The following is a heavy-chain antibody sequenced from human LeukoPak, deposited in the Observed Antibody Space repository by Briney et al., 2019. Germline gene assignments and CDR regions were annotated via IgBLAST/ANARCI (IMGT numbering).Heavy chain of an antibody. CDR1: GYTFTSYD. CDR2: MNPNSGNT. D-gene: IGHD6-13*01. J-gene: IGHJ6*03. V-gene: IGHV1-8*01. CDR3: ARGSDSSSWYPISRSSYYYYYYMDV. Sequence: ASVKVSCKASGYTFTSYDINWVRRATGQGLEWMGWMNPNSGNTVYAQKFQGRVTMTRNTSISTAYMELSSLRSEDTAVYYCARGSDSSSWYPISRSSYYYYYYMDVWGKGTTVTVSS.